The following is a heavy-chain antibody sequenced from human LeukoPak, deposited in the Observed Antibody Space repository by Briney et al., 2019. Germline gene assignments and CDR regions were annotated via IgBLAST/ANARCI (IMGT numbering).Heavy chain of an antibody. J-gene: IGHJ4*02. D-gene: IGHD1-26*01. V-gene: IGHV4-59*01. CDR2: IYYSGST. Sequence: SETLSLTCTVSGGSISSYYWSWIRQPPGKGLEWIGYIYYSGSTNYNPSLKSRVTISVDTSKNQFSLKLSSVTAADTAVYYCASELVGATNYFDYWGQGTLVTVSS. CDR1: GGSISSYY. CDR3: ASELVGATNYFDY.